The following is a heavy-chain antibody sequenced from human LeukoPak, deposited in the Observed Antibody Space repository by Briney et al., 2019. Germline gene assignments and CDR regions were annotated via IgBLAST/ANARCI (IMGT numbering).Heavy chain of an antibody. CDR3: AKDNYYDSSRMAFDI. D-gene: IGHD3-22*01. CDR2: ISWDGGST. J-gene: IGHJ3*02. CDR1: GFTFDDYT. Sequence: GGSLRLSCAASGFTFDDYTMHWVRQAPGKGLEWVSLISWDGGSTYYADSVKGRFTISRDNSKNSLYLQMNSLRTEDTALYYCAKDNYYDSSRMAFDIWGQRTMVTVSS. V-gene: IGHV3-43*01.